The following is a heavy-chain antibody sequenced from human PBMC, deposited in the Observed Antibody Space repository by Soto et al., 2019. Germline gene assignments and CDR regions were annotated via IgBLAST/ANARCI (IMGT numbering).Heavy chain of an antibody. J-gene: IGHJ3*02. CDR3: ATRGTMIVVVTHDSFDI. CDR2: IIPIFGTA. CDR1: GGTFSSYA. D-gene: IGHD3-22*01. Sequence: SVKVSCKASGGTFSSYAISWVRQAPGQGLEWMGGIIPIFGTANYAQKFQGRVTITADESTSTAYMELSSLRSEDTAVYYCATRGTMIVVVTHDSFDIWGQGTMVTVSS. V-gene: IGHV1-69*13.